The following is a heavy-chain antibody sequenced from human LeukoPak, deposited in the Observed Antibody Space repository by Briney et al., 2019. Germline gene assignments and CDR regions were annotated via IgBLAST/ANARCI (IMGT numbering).Heavy chain of an antibody. CDR2: IYHSGST. Sequence: PSETLSLTCAVSGGSISSSNWWSWVRQPPGKGLEWIGEIYHSGSTNYNPSLKSRVTISVDTSKNQFSLKLSSVTAADTAVYYCARDKGAADILTGYSYYFDYWGQGTLVTVSS. D-gene: IGHD3-9*01. CDR3: ARDKGAADILTGYSYYFDY. V-gene: IGHV4-4*02. CDR1: GGSISSSNW. J-gene: IGHJ4*02.